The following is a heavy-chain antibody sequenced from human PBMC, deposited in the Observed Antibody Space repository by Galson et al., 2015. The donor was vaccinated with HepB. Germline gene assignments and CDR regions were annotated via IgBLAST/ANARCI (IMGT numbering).Heavy chain of an antibody. CDR3: ARRIAVAGTWFDP. J-gene: IGHJ5*02. CDR2: INAGNGNT. CDR1: GYTFTSYA. D-gene: IGHD6-19*01. V-gene: IGHV1-3*01. Sequence: SVKVSCKASGYTFTSYAMHWVRQAPGQRLEWMGWINAGNGNTKYSQKFQGRVTITRDTSASTAYMELSSLRSEDTAVYYCARRIAVAGTWFDPWGQGTLVTVSS.